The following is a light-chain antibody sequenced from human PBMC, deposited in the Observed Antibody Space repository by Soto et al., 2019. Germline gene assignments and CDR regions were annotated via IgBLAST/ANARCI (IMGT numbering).Light chain of an antibody. CDR3: QQYGGSRA. J-gene: IGKJ1*01. V-gene: IGKV3-20*01. CDR1: QSVSSIY. CDR2: GSS. Sequence: EIVLTQSPGTLSLSPGERATLSCRASQSVSSIYLAWYQQKPGQAPRLLIYGSSSRATGIPDRFSGSGSGTDFTLTISRLEPEDFAVYYCQQYGGSRAFGQGTKVEIK.